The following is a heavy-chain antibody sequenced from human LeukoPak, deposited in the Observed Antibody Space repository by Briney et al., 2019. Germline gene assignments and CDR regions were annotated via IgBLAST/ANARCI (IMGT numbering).Heavy chain of an antibody. CDR2: IWYDGSNK. V-gene: IGHV3-30*02. CDR1: GIPFSSFG. CDR3: ARDGTVTAGPFDP. J-gene: IGHJ5*02. Sequence: GGSLRLSCAAPGIPFSSFGMHWLRQAPGNGLEWVAFIWYDGSNKYYADSVKGRFTISRDNSKNTLYLQMNSLTAEDTAVYYCARDGTVTAGPFDPWGGGTLVTVSS. D-gene: IGHD4-17*01.